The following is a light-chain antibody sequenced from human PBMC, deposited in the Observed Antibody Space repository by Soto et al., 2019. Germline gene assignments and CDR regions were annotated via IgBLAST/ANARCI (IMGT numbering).Light chain of an antibody. CDR1: QNVGSRD. CDR2: GTS. Sequence: EFVLTQSPGTLSLSPGERATLSCRASQNVGSRDLAWYQQKPGQAPRLLIYGTSNRATGIPDRFSGSGSGTDFSLTISSLEPGDLAVYYCLQYGSSPRTFGQGTKVEIK. J-gene: IGKJ1*01. CDR3: LQYGSSPRT. V-gene: IGKV3-20*01.